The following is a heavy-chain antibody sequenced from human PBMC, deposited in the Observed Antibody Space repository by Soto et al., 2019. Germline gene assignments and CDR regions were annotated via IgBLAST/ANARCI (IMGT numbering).Heavy chain of an antibody. J-gene: IGHJ4*02. V-gene: IGHV4-31*03. CDR1: GGSISSGGYY. CDR2: IYYSGST. Sequence: SETLSLTCTVSGGSISSGGYYWSWIRQHPGKGLEWIGYIYYSGSTYYNPSLKSRVTISVDTSKNQFSLKLSSVTAADTAVYYCARGRTDYGDYDGEYDYWGQGTLVTVSS. CDR3: ARGRTDYGDYDGEYDY. D-gene: IGHD4-17*01.